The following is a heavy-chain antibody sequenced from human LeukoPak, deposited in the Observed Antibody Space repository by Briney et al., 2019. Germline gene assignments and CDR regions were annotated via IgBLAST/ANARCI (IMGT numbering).Heavy chain of an antibody. CDR2: ISGSGGST. V-gene: IGHV3-23*01. CDR3: AKDLGYYDSSGSFNNWFDP. J-gene: IGHJ5*02. Sequence: GGSLRLSCAASGFTFSSYAMSWVRQAPGKGLEWVSAISGSGGSTYYADSVKGRFTISRDNSKNTLYLQMNSLRAEDTAVYYWAKDLGYYDSSGSFNNWFDPWGQGTLVTVSS. CDR1: GFTFSSYA. D-gene: IGHD3-22*01.